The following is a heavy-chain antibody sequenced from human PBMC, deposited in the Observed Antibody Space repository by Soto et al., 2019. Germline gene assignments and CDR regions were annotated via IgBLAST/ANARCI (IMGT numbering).Heavy chain of an antibody. CDR1: GFTFSSYA. CDR3: AKNKDVAASGWGANFDS. J-gene: IGHJ4*02. D-gene: IGHD1-26*01. CDR2: ISGSFGTT. V-gene: IGHV3-23*01. Sequence: VGSLRLSCAASGFTFSSYAMSWVRQSPGKGLQWVSAISGSFGTTYYADSVKGRFTISRDNLNNTLDLQMNSLRAEDTDIYYCAKNKDVAASGWGANFDSWGQGALVTVSS.